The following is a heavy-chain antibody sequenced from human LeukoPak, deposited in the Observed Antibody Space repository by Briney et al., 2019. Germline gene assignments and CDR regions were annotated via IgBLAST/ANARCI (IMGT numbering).Heavy chain of an antibody. CDR3: ARLGIVGATLNYFDS. CDR1: GYSFATYW. CDR2: IYPADSDT. Sequence: GESLKISCEGSGYSFATYWIVWVRQMPGKGLEWMGSIYPADSDTRYSPSFQGQVTISADRSISTAFLQWSSLKASDIAIYYCARLGIVGATLNYFDSWGQGTLVTVSS. D-gene: IGHD1-26*01. V-gene: IGHV5-51*01. J-gene: IGHJ4*02.